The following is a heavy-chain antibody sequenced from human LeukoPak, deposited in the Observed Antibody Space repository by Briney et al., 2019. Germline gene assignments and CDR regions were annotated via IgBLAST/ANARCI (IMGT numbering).Heavy chain of an antibody. CDR3: AREGAHCSGGSCYFVH. CDR2: IYHSGST. CDR1: DDSISNYY. V-gene: IGHV4-59*12. Sequence: SEALSLTCTVSDDSISNYYWSWIRQPPGRGLEWIGFIYHSGSTNYNPSLKSRVAMAVDTSRNQFSLKLSSVTAADTAVYYCAREGAHCSGGSCYFVHWGQGTLVTVSS. J-gene: IGHJ4*02. D-gene: IGHD2-15*01.